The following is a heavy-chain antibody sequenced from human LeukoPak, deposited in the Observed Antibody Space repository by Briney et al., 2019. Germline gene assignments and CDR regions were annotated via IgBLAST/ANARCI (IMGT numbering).Heavy chain of an antibody. V-gene: IGHV3-21*01. J-gene: IGHJ4*02. D-gene: IGHD6-19*01. CDR1: GFTFSSYE. CDR2: IGSSSSYI. Sequence: PGGSLRLSCAASGFTFSSYEMNWVRQAPGKGLEWVSSIGSSSSYIYYADSVKGRFTISRDNAKNSLYLQMNSLRAEDTAVYYCASSSSGWETFDYWGQGTLVTVSS. CDR3: ASSSSGWETFDY.